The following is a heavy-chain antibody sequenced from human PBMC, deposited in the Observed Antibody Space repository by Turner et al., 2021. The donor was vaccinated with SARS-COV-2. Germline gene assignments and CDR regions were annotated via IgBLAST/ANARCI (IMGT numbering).Heavy chain of an antibody. J-gene: IGHJ4*02. CDR2: IYSGGST. CDR1: GFTFSSNY. CDR3: ARDLGGLRFDY. D-gene: IGHD2-15*01. Sequence: EMQLVESGGGLVKPGGSLRLSCAASGFTFSSNYMSWVRQAPGKGLEWVSVIYSGGSTFYADSVKGRFTISRDNSKNTLYLQMNSLRAEDTAVYYCARDLGGLRFDYWGQGTLVTVSS. V-gene: IGHV3-66*01.